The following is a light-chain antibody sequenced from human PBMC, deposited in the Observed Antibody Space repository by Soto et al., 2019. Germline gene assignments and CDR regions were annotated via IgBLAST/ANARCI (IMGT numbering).Light chain of an antibody. CDR3: QHTRT. CDR2: DAS. V-gene: IGKV1-5*01. J-gene: IGKJ1*01. Sequence: GDRVTITCRASQNINNWVAWYQQKPGKAPKFLIYDASTLQRGVPSRFSGSGFGTEFSLTISSLQPDDFGSYYCQHTRTFGQGTKLEIK. CDR1: QNINNW.